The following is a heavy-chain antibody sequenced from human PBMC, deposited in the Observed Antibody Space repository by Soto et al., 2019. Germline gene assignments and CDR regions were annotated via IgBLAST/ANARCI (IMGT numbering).Heavy chain of an antibody. CDR2: INHSGST. CDR3: ARGPYRRYFYWGYLLGQYFDY. J-gene: IGHJ4*02. V-gene: IGHV4-34*01. D-gene: IGHD3-9*01. Sequence: SESLSLTCTVSGGSISSYYWSWIRQPPGKGLWWSGEINHSGSTNYNPYLKSRVTISVDTSKNQFSLKLSSVTAADTAVYYCARGPYRRYFYWGYLLGQYFDYSGQGTLVTVSS. CDR1: GGSISSYY.